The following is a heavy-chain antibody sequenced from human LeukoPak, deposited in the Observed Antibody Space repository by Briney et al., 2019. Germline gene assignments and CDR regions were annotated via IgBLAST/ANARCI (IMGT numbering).Heavy chain of an antibody. CDR1: GGTFSCYA. Sequence: SVKVSCKASGGTFSCYAISWVRQAPGQGLEWMGGIIPIFGTANYAQKFQGRVTITADESTSTAYMELSSLRSEDTAVYYCARGDFWSAHYTGYYYYYMDVWGKGTTVIVSS. CDR2: IIPIFGTA. J-gene: IGHJ6*03. D-gene: IGHD3-3*01. V-gene: IGHV1-69*13. CDR3: ARGDFWSAHYTGYYYYYMDV.